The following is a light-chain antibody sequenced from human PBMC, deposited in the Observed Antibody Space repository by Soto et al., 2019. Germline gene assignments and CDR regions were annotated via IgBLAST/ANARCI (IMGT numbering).Light chain of an antibody. CDR1: QSISSW. V-gene: IGKV1-5*01. J-gene: IGKJ1*01. CDR3: QQYTTYPDT. CDR2: DAS. Sequence: DIQMTQSPSTLSASVGDRVTITCRASQSISSWLAWYQQKPGRAPKVLIFDASSLESGVPSRFSGSGSATEFTLTVSSPEPDDFATYYGQQYTTYPDTCGQGTKVEIK.